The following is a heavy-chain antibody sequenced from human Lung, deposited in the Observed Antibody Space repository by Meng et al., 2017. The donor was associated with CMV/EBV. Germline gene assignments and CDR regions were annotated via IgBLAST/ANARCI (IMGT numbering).Heavy chain of an antibody. CDR3: ARESDSSGSNGYFDY. J-gene: IGHJ4*02. D-gene: IGHD3-22*01. CDR2: INPDSGGT. V-gene: IGHV1-2*02. Sequence: ASVKVSCKASGYTFTDHYMHWVRQAPGQGLEWMGGINPDSGGTLYAHKFQGRVTVTRDTSISTAYMELSSLRSDDTAVYYCARESDSSGSNGYFDYWGQGTLVTVSS. CDR1: GYTFTDHY.